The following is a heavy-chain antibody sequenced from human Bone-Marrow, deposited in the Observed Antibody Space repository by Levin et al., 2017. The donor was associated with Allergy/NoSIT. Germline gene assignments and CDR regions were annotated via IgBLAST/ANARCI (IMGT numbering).Heavy chain of an antibody. CDR1: GFSVSSNY. CDR2: IYSEGTT. J-gene: IGHJ4*02. D-gene: IGHD2-8*02. V-gene: IGHV3-66*01. Sequence: GGSLRLSCVASGFSVSSNYMRWLRQAPGKGLEWVSLIYSEGTTDYADSVKGRFTISRDKSKNTLYLQMNSLRVEDTAVYYCARDGGVKVGGDYGGQGTLVTVSS. CDR3: ARDGGVKVGGDY.